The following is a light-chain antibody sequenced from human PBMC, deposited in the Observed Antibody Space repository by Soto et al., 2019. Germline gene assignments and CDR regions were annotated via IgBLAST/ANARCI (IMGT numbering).Light chain of an antibody. Sequence: EILLTQSPGTLSLSPGERATLSCRASQSISASFLAWYQRKPGQPHRLLIYATSTRATGIPERFSGSGSRTDFVLTISGLEPEDFAVYYCHQYDNSPYTFGQGTNLEIK. CDR2: ATS. CDR3: HQYDNSPYT. J-gene: IGKJ2*01. V-gene: IGKV3-20*01. CDR1: QSISASF.